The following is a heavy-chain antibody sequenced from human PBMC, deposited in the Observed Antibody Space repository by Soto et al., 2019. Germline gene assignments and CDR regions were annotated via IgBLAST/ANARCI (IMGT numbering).Heavy chain of an antibody. J-gene: IGHJ4*02. Sequence: VGSQTLFSPPSSFTFSSNGMSCVHHAPGKGLDWVAGIRGSGRNTYYADSVKGRFTISRDNSKNTLFLQMNSLRAEDTAVYYCARNGLISSPSAMDSWGQGTLVTVSS. D-gene: IGHD6-6*01. CDR3: ARNGLISSPSAMDS. CDR1: SFTFSSNG. CDR2: IRGSGRNT. V-gene: IGHV3-23*01.